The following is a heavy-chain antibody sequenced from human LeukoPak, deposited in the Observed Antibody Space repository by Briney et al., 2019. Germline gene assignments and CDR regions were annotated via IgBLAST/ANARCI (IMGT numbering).Heavy chain of an antibody. J-gene: IGHJ3*02. D-gene: IGHD3-10*01. CDR2: IRYDGSNK. Sequence: GGSLRLSCAASGFTFNNYGMHWVRQAPGKGLEWVAFIRYDGSNKYHADSVKGRFTISRDNSKNTLYLQMNSLRAEDTAVYYCAKGQREYYGSGSYYNGAFDIWGQGTMVTVSS. CDR1: GFTFNNYG. CDR3: AKGQREYYGSGSYYNGAFDI. V-gene: IGHV3-30*02.